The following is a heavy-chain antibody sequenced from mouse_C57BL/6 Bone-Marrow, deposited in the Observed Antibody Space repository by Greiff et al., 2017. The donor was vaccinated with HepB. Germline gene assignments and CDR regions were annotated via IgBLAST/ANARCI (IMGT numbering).Heavy chain of an antibody. CDR2: ISDGGSYT. Sequence: EVKLVESGGGLVKPGGSLKLSCAASGFTFSSYAMSWVRQTPEKRLEWVATISDGGSYTYYPDNVKGRFTISRDNAKNNLYLQMSHLKSEDTAMYYCAREGHYGSSYEVYWGQGTTLTVSS. CDR1: GFTFSSYA. V-gene: IGHV5-4*01. J-gene: IGHJ2*01. D-gene: IGHD1-1*01. CDR3: AREGHYGSSYEVY.